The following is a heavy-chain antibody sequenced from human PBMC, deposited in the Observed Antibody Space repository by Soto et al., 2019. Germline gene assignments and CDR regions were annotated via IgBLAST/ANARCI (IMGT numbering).Heavy chain of an antibody. Sequence: HPGGSLRLSCAASGFTFSIYAMTWVRQAPGKGLEWVSAISFSGGSTYYADSVKGRFTISRDNSKNTLYLQMNGLRAEYTAVYYCAKGPGAKQNYYHGMDVWGKGTTVTVSS. J-gene: IGHJ6*04. CDR3: AKGPGAKQNYYHGMDV. V-gene: IGHV3-23*01. CDR2: ISFSGGST. CDR1: GFTFSIYA.